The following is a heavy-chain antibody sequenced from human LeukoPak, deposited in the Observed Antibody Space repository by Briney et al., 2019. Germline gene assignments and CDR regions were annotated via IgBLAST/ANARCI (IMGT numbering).Heavy chain of an antibody. CDR3: ARAMYSSGWYENRDAFDI. J-gene: IGHJ3*02. V-gene: IGHV3-11*01. CDR1: GFTFSDYY. D-gene: IGHD6-19*01. Sequence: PGGSLRLSCAASGFTFSDYYMSGIRQAPGKGLEWVSYISSSGSTIYYADSVKGRFTISRDNAKNSLYLQMNSLRAEDTAVYYCARAMYSSGWYENRDAFDIWGQGTMVTVSS. CDR2: ISSSGSTI.